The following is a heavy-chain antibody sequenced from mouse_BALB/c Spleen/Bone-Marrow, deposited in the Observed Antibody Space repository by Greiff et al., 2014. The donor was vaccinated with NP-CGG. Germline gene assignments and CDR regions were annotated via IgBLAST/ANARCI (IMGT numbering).Heavy chain of an antibody. D-gene: IGHD4-1*02. V-gene: IGHV1-14*01. Sequence: LQLKESGPELVKPGASVKMSCKASGYTFTSYVMHWVKQKPGQGLEWIGYINPYNDGTKYNEKFKGKATLTSDKSSSTAYMELSSRPSEASAVYYCASHNWDYAMDYWGQGTSVTVSS. J-gene: IGHJ4*01. CDR1: GYTFTSYV. CDR3: ASHNWDYAMDY. CDR2: INPYNDGT.